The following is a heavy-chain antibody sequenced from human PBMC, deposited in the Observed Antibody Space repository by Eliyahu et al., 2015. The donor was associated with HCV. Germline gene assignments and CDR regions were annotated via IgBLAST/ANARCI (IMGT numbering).Heavy chain of an antibody. Sequence: QVQLQESXPGLVXPSXTLSLSCPVXGGSITXXXWSWIRQPPGKGLEWIGYIHYSGSTNXNPSLKSRVTISIDTSKNQFSLNLTSVTAADTAMYYCASGGGGIAVTGTGGWFDPWGQGTLVTVSS. CDR2: IHYSGST. CDR3: ASGGGGIAVTGTGGWFDP. J-gene: IGHJ5*02. CDR1: GGSITXXX. V-gene: IGHV4-59*01. D-gene: IGHD6-19*01.